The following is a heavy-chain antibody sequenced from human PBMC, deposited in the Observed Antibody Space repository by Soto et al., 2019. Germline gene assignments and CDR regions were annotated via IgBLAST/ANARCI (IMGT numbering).Heavy chain of an antibody. CDR1: GFTFSSYS. Sequence: EVQLVESGGGLVQPGGSLRLSCAASGFTFSSYSMNWVRQAPGKGLECVSYISSSSSTIYYAAPVQGRFTISRDNAKTSLYLQMNGLRAEDTAVYYFARGSDSSSWDGGAFDIWGQGTMVTVSS. J-gene: IGHJ3*02. D-gene: IGHD6-13*01. V-gene: IGHV3-48*01. CDR3: ARGSDSSSWDGGAFDI. CDR2: ISSSSSTI.